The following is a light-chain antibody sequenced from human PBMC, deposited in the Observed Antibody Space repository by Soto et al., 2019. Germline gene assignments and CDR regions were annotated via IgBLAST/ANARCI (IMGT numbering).Light chain of an antibody. Sequence: QSALTQPASVSGSPGQSITISCTGTSSDVGAYDYVSWYQHHPGKAPKLMIYDVSNRPSGVSIRFSGSKSGITASLTISGLQAEDEADYYCISYTSSSTVVFGGGTKVTVL. V-gene: IGLV2-14*03. CDR3: ISYTSSSTVV. CDR2: DVS. J-gene: IGLJ2*01. CDR1: SSDVGAYDY.